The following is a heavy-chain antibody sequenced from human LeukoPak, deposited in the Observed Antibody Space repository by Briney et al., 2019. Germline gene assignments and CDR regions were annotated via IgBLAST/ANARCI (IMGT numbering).Heavy chain of an antibody. J-gene: IGHJ4*02. D-gene: IGHD2-15*01. Sequence: PSETLSLTCAVSGGSISRGVYSWRWIRQPPGKGLEWIGYNYHSGNTYYNPSLKSRITISVDGSKTQFSLKLSSVTAADTAVYYCARGPDRDSRDIVVVVAATDYFDYWGQGTLVTVSS. CDR1: GGSISRGVYS. CDR2: NYHSGNT. V-gene: IGHV4-30-2*01. CDR3: ARGPDRDSRDIVVVVAATDYFDY.